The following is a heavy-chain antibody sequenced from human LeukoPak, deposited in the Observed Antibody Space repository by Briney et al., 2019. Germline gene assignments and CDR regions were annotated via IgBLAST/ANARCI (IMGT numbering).Heavy chain of an antibody. D-gene: IGHD3-3*01. CDR2: ISYDGSNK. Sequence: QSETFLRLSCAAAGSIFSSYAMHWVRQAPGKGLEWGAVISYDGSNKYYADSVKGRITISRDNSKNTLYLQMNSLRGEDTAVYYCVRCPRGTIFGVVTLYYFDYWGRGTLVTVSS. CDR3: VRCPRGTIFGVVTLYYFDY. CDR1: GSIFSSYA. J-gene: IGHJ4*02. V-gene: IGHV3-30*04.